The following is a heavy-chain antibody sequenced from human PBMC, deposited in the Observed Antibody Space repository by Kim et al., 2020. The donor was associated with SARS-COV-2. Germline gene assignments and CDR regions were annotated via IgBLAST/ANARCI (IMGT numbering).Heavy chain of an antibody. CDR2: ITSGGSTT. CDR3: AKDLVAGTGLFDF. J-gene: IGHJ4*02. CDR1: GFTFSSYA. D-gene: IGHD6-19*01. V-gene: IGHV3-23*01. Sequence: GGSLRLSCAASGFTFSSYAMSWVRQAAGKGLEWVSTITSGGSTTYYADSIKGRFTISRDNSKNALYLQMNSLRAEDTAVYYCAKDLVAGTGLFDFWGQGT.